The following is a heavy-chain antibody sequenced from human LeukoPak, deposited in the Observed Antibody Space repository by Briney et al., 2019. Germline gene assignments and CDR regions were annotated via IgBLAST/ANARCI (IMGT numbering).Heavy chain of an antibody. CDR1: GGSFSGYY. D-gene: IGHD3-10*01. V-gene: IGHV4-34*01. J-gene: IGHJ5*02. CDR2: INHSGST. CDR3: ARGASMVRGVIGGGNSWFDP. Sequence: PSETLSLTCAVYGGSFSGYYWSWIRQPPGKGLEWIGEINHSGSTNYNPSLKSRVTISVDTSKNQFSLKVNSVTAADTAVYYCARGASMVRGVIGGGNSWFDPWGQGTLVTVSS.